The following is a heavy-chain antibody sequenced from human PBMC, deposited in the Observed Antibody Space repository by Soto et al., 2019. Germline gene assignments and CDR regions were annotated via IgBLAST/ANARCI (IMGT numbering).Heavy chain of an antibody. CDR2: IYPDDSDT. CDR3: ARRFAPTEWFDP. D-gene: IGHD3-16*01. CDR1: GYSFTKYW. J-gene: IGHJ5*02. Sequence: GESLKISCKGSGYSFTKYWLGWVRQMPGKGLEWMGIIYPDDSDTRYSPSFQGQVTFSADKSINTACLQWSSLKASDTAIYYCARRFAPTEWFDPWGQRTLVTVSS. V-gene: IGHV5-51*01.